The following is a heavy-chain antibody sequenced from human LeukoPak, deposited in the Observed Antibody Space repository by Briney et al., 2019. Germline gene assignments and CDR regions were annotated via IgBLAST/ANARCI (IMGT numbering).Heavy chain of an antibody. CDR2: IVVGSGNT. CDR1: GFTFTSSA. D-gene: IGHD3-16*01. Sequence: TSVKVSCKASGFTFTSSAMQWVRQARGQRLERIGWIVVGSGNTNYAQKSQERVTITRDMSTSTAYMELSSLRSEDTAVYYCAAETSYVWGSSDFDYWGQGTLVTVSS. CDR3: AAETSYVWGSSDFDY. J-gene: IGHJ4*02. V-gene: IGHV1-58*02.